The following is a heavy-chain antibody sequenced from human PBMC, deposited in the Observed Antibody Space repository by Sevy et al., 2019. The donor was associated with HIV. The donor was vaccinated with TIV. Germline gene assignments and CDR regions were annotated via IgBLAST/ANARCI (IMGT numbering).Heavy chain of an antibody. V-gene: IGHV1-24*01. J-gene: IGHJ4*02. D-gene: IGHD3-22*01. Sequence: ASVKVSCKVSGYTLTELSMHWVRQAPGKGLEWMGGFDPEDGETIDEQKFQGRVTMTEDTVTDTAYMELSSLGSEDTVVYSCATVLYYCDSSGYYSPRVFDYWGQGTLVTVSS. CDR1: GYTLTELS. CDR2: FDPEDGET. CDR3: ATVLYYCDSSGYYSPRVFDY.